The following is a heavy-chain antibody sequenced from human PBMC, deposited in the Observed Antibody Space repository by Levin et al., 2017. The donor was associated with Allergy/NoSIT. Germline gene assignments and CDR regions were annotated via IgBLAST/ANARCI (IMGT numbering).Heavy chain of an antibody. Sequence: ASVKVSCKASGYTFTGYYMHWVRQAPGQGLEWMGWINPNSGGTNYAQKFQGRVTMTRDTSISTAYMELSRLRSDDTAVYYCAREEGSIAVADDDYWGQGTLVTVSS. V-gene: IGHV1-2*02. CDR2: INPNSGGT. J-gene: IGHJ4*02. D-gene: IGHD6-19*01. CDR1: GYTFTGYY. CDR3: AREEGSIAVADDDY.